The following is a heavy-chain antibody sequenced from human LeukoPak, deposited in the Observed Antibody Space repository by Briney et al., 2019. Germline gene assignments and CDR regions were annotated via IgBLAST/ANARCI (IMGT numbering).Heavy chain of an antibody. CDR1: GFTLSSYW. CDR2: INSDGSST. CDR3: ARDGGLHTNFDY. J-gene: IGHJ4*02. D-gene: IGHD2-15*01. V-gene: IGHV3-74*01. Sequence: GGSLRLSCAASGFTLSSYWMHWVRQAPGKGLVWVSRINSDGSSTSYADSVKGRFTISRDNAKNTPYLQMNRLRAEDTAVYYCARDGGLHTNFDYWGQGTLLTVSS.